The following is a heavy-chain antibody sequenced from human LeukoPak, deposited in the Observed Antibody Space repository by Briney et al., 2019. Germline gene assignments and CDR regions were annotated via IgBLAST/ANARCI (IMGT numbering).Heavy chain of an antibody. CDR3: ARVERSVGDRYIDY. D-gene: IGHD2-21*02. J-gene: IGHJ4*02. V-gene: IGHV3-53*01. CDR2: IYSGGST. Sequence: GGSLRLSCAASGFTFSSNYMSWVRQAPGKGLEWVSVIYSGGSTYYAGSVKGRFTISRDNSKNTLYLQMNSLRAEDTAVYYCARVERSVGDRYIDYWGQGTLVTVSS. CDR1: GFTFSSNY.